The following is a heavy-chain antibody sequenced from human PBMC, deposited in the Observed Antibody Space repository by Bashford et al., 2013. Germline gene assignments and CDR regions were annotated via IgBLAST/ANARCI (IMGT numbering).Heavy chain of an antibody. D-gene: IGHD2-15*01. CDR2: ISYDGSNK. V-gene: IGHV3-30*18. Sequence: VRQAPGKGLEWVAVISYDGSNKYYADSVKGRFTISRDNSKNTLYLQMNSLRAEDTAVYYCANIGYCSGGSCYDYYYYGMDVWGQGTTVTVSS. J-gene: IGHJ6*02. CDR3: ANIGYCSGGSCYDYYYYGMDV.